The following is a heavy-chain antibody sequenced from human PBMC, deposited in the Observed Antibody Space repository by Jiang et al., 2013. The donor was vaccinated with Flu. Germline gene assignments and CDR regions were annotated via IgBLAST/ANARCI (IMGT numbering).Heavy chain of an antibody. D-gene: IGHD3-22*01. Sequence: VQLLESGGGLVKPGGSLRLSCAASGFTLSSYSMNWVRQAPGKGLEWVSSISSSSSYIYYADSVKGRFTISRDNAKNSLYLQMNSLRAEDTAVYYCARDQSSGYHYYYYGMDVWGKGTTVTVSS. J-gene: IGHJ6*04. CDR3: ARDQSSGYHYYYYGMDV. V-gene: IGHV3-21*01. CDR1: GFTLSSYS. CDR2: ISSSSSYI.